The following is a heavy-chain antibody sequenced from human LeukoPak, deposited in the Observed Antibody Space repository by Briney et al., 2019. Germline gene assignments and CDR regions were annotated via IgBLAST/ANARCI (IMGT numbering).Heavy chain of an antibody. D-gene: IGHD3-10*01. Sequence: GGSLRLSCAASGFTFSSYAMSWVRQAPGKGLEWVSAISGSGGSTYYADSVKGRFTISRDNSKNSLYLQMNSLRAEDTAVYYCAKDQADVWFGELLRNTFDIWGQGTMVTVSS. CDR2: ISGSGGST. CDR1: GFTFSSYA. CDR3: AKDQADVWFGELLRNTFDI. V-gene: IGHV3-23*01. J-gene: IGHJ3*02.